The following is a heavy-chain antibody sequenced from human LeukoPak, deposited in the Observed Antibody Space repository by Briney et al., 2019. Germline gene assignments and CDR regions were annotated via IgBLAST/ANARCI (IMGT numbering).Heavy chain of an antibody. D-gene: IGHD6-6*01. J-gene: IGHJ6*03. Sequence: SETLSLTCTVSGGSISSYYWSWIRQPAGKGLEWIGRIYTSGSTNYNPSLKSRVTMPVDTSKNQFSLKLSSVTAADTAVYYCARAGSSSSTYYYYMDVWGKGTTVTVSS. CDR3: ARAGSSSSTYYYYMDV. CDR1: GGSISSYY. CDR2: IYTSGST. V-gene: IGHV4-4*07.